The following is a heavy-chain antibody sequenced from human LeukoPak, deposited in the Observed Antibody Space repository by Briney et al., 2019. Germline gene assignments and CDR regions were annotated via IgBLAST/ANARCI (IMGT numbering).Heavy chain of an antibody. V-gene: IGHV1-69*06. CDR1: GGTFSSYA. CDR2: IIPIFGTA. Sequence: SVKVSCKASGGTFSSYAISWVRQAPGQGLEWMGGIIPIFGTANYAQKFQGRVTITADKSTSTAYMELSSLRSEDTAVYYCARLDLGVGATTDLGDYWGQGTLVTVSS. CDR3: ARLDLGVGATTDLGDY. J-gene: IGHJ4*02. D-gene: IGHD1-26*01.